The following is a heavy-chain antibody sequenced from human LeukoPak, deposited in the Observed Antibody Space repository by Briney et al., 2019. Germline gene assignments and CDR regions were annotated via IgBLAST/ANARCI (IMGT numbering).Heavy chain of an antibody. D-gene: IGHD6-13*01. Sequence: GGSLRLSCAASGFTFSSYGMHWVRQASGKGLEWVAVISYDGSNKYYADSVKGRFTISRDNSKNTLYLQMNSLRAEDTAVYYCAKGELYSSSWYTSHYWGQGTLVTVSS. CDR1: GFTFSSYG. CDR2: ISYDGSNK. CDR3: AKGELYSSSWYTSHY. V-gene: IGHV3-30*18. J-gene: IGHJ4*02.